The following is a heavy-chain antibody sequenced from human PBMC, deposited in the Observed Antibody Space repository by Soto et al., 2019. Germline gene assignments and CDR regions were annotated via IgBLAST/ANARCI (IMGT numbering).Heavy chain of an antibody. D-gene: IGHD5-12*01. J-gene: IGHJ5*02. CDR3: ARSLSGSTCS. Sequence: GGSLRLSCAASGFTVSSYWMNWVRQAPGKGLEWVANIKPDGSEKYYVDSVKGRFTISKDSAKNSLDLQMNSLRDEDTAVYYCARSLSGSTCSWGQGTLVTVS. CDR1: GFTVSSYW. V-gene: IGHV3-7*01. CDR2: IKPDGSEK.